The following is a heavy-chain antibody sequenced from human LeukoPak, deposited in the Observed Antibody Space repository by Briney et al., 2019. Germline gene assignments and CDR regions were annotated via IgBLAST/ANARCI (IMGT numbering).Heavy chain of an antibody. CDR1: GYTFTDRY. CDR3: ARAGYYFDSSIYYRAFFDY. V-gene: IGHV1-2*02. Sequence: ASVKVSCKASGYTFTDRYIYWVRQAPGQGFGWMGWINPNSDATNSAQKFQDRVTMTGDTSISTAYMELNSLRSDDTAVYYCARAGYYFDSSIYYRAFFDYWGQGTLVTVSS. D-gene: IGHD3-22*01. J-gene: IGHJ4*02. CDR2: INPNSDAT.